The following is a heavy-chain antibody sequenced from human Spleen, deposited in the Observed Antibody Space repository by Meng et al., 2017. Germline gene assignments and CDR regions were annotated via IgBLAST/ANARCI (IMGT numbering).Heavy chain of an antibody. CDR1: GFTFSSYA. J-gene: IGHJ4*02. Sequence: GESLKISCAASGFTFSSYAMSWVRQAPGKGLEWVSAISGSGGSTYYADSVKGRFTISRDNSKNTLYLQMNSLRAEDTAVYYCAIQKRGSFDWGQGTLVTVSS. D-gene: IGHD3-9*01. CDR3: AIQKRGSFD. V-gene: IGHV3-23*01. CDR2: ISGSGGST.